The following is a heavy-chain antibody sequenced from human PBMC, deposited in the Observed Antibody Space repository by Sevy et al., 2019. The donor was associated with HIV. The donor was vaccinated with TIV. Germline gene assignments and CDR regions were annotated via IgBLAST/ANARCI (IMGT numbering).Heavy chain of an antibody. D-gene: IGHD5-18*01. Sequence: WGSLRLSCAASGFTLNSYAMSWVRQAPGKGLEWVSSISSTGGSTFYADSVKGRFTISRANSKSTLYLQMNSLRADDTAVYYCAKDPNVDTAMAYFFDYWGQGTLVTVSS. CDR1: GFTLNSYA. V-gene: IGHV3-23*01. J-gene: IGHJ4*02. CDR3: AKDPNVDTAMAYFFDY. CDR2: ISSTGGST.